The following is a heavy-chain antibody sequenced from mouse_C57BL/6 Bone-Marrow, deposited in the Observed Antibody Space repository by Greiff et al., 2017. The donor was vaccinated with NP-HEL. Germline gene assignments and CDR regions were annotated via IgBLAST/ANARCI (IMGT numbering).Heavy chain of an antibody. D-gene: IGHD2-10*02. CDR1: GFNIKDDY. J-gene: IGHJ2*01. CDR3: TTGYGP. Sequence: KAGAELVRPGASVKLSCTASGFNIKDDYMHWVKQRPEQGLEWIGWMDAENGDTEYASKFQGKATITADTSSNTAYLQLSSLTSEDTAVYYCTTGYGPGGQGTTLTVSS. CDR2: MDAENGDT. V-gene: IGHV14-4*01.